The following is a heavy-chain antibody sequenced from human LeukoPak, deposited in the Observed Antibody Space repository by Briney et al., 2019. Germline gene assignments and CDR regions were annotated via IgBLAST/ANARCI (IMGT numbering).Heavy chain of an antibody. Sequence: GGSLRLSCAASGFTFNNYWIHWVRQVPGKGLVWVSRINNDGSSASYVDSVKGRFTISRDNAKNTLFLQMNSLRAEGTAVYYCARRGTGHGMDVWGQGTTVIVSS. CDR3: ARRGTGHGMDV. D-gene: IGHD1-1*01. J-gene: IGHJ6*02. CDR2: INNDGSSA. CDR1: GFTFNNYW. V-gene: IGHV3-74*01.